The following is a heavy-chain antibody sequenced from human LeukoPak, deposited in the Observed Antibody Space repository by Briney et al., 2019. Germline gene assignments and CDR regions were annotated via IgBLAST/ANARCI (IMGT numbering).Heavy chain of an antibody. CDR1: GFTFRNAW. CDR3: TTVPPHSSGTFDY. V-gene: IGHV3-15*01. J-gene: IGHJ4*02. Sequence: GGSLRLSCAASGFTFRNAWMSWVRQAPGKGLEWVGRIKSKTDGGTTDYAAPVKGRFTISRDDSKNTLYLQMNSLKTEDTAVYYCTTVPPHSSGTFDYWGQGTLVTVSS. D-gene: IGHD6-19*01. CDR2: IKSKTDGGTT.